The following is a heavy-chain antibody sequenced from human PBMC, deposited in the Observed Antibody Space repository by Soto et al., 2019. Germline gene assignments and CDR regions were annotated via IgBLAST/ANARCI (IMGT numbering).Heavy chain of an antibody. Sequence: GGSLRLFCAASGFTFDDYAMHWVRQAPGKGLEWVTGISWNSDTIGYADSVKGRFTISRDNAKNSLYLQMNSLRAEDTAFYYCARDVWSRASGPTDSWGHVTVVTVSS. CDR1: GFTFDDYA. J-gene: IGHJ5*01. V-gene: IGHV3-9*01. D-gene: IGHD3-10*01. CDR2: ISWNSDTI. CDR3: ARDVWSRASGPTDS.